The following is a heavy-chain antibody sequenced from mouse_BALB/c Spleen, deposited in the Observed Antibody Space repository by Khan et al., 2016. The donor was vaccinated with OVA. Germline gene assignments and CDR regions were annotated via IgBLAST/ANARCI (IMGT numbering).Heavy chain of an antibody. Sequence: DLVKPGASVKLYCKASGYTFTSYWINWVRQRPGQGLEWIGRINPGSSNTYYNEMFKVKAALTVDTSSSTAYIQLSSLSSEDSAVYYCEREEDYDRTCYAIDYWGQGTLVTVSA. D-gene: IGHD1-1*01. CDR2: INPGSSNT. V-gene: IGHV1S41*01. CDR1: GYTFTSYW. CDR3: EREEDYDRTCYAIDY. J-gene: IGHJ4*01.